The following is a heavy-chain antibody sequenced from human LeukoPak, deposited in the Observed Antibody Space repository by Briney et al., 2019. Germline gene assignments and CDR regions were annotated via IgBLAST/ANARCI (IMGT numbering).Heavy chain of an antibody. D-gene: IGHD3-9*01. Sequence: LTGGSLRLSCAASGFTFSSYGMHWVRQAPGKGLEWVAFIRYDGSNKYYADSVKGRFTISRDNSKNTLYLQMNSLRAEDTAVYYCARCELGYYDILTGYPAPLGYWGQGTLVTVSS. V-gene: IGHV3-30*02. CDR2: IRYDGSNK. J-gene: IGHJ4*02. CDR1: GFTFSSYG. CDR3: ARCELGYYDILTGYPAPLGY.